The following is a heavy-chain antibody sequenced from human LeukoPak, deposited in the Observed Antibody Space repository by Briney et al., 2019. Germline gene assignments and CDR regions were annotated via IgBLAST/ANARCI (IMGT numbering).Heavy chain of an antibody. V-gene: IGHV3-73*01. CDR2: IRSKANSYAT. Sequence: GSLKLSCAASGFTFSGSAMHWVRQASGKGLEWVGRIRSKANSYATAYAASAKGRFTISRDDSKNTAYLQMNSLKTEDTAVYYCTRWGVAGTENYYGMDVWGQGTTVTVSS. CDR1: GFTFSGSA. J-gene: IGHJ6*02. CDR3: TRWGVAGTENYYGMDV. D-gene: IGHD6-19*01.